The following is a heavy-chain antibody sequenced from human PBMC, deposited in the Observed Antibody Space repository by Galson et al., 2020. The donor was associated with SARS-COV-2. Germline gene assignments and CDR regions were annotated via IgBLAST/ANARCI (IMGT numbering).Heavy chain of an antibody. V-gene: IGHV3-30*18. Sequence: GGSLRLSCAASGFTFSSYGMHWVRQAPGKGLEWVAVISYDGSNKYYADSVKGRFTISRDNSKNTLYLQMNSLRAEDTAVYYCAKDSSIVVVPAAKIDYWGQGTLVTVSS. CDR3: AKDSSIVVVPAAKIDY. J-gene: IGHJ4*02. D-gene: IGHD2-2*01. CDR1: GFTFSSYG. CDR2: ISYDGSNK.